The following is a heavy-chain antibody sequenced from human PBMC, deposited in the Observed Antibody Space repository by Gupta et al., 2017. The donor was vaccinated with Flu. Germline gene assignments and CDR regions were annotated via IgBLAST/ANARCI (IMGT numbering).Heavy chain of an antibody. V-gene: IGHV3-11*01. Sequence: ASGYTFSEHYMNWIRQAPGRGLEWVAYISSSGETKLDADSVKGRFTISRDNARRSLYLQMSSLRAEDTALYYCAREGVGYGYGMDVGGQGTTVTVSS. D-gene: IGHD2-15*01. CDR1: GYTFSEHY. CDR2: ISSSGETK. CDR3: AREGVGYGYGMDV. J-gene: IGHJ6*02.